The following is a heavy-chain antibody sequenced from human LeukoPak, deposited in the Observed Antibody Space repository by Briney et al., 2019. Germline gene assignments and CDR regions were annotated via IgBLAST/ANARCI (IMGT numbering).Heavy chain of an antibody. CDR3: ARDRDYLRGLYYYYGMDV. D-gene: IGHD3-16*01. Sequence: GGSLRLSRAASGFTFSSYSMTWVRQAPGKGLEWVSSISSSSSYIYYADSVKGRFTISRDNAKNSLYLQMNSLRAEDTAVYYCARDRDYLRGLYYYYGMDVWGQGTTVTVSS. J-gene: IGHJ6*02. CDR1: GFTFSSYS. V-gene: IGHV3-21*01. CDR2: ISSSSSYI.